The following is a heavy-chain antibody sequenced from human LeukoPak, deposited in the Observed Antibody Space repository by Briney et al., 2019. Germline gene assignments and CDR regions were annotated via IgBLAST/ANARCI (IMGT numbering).Heavy chain of an antibody. CDR3: ATDPGEGSELSRFDY. J-gene: IGHJ4*02. CDR1: GGTFSSYA. CDR2: IIPIFGTA. D-gene: IGHD3-16*01. V-gene: IGHV1-69*13. Sequence: SVKVSCKASGGTFSSYAISWVRQAPGQGLEWMGGIIPIFGTANYAQKFQGRVTITADESTSTTYMELSSLRSEDSAVYYCATDPGEGSELSRFDYWGQGTLVTVSS.